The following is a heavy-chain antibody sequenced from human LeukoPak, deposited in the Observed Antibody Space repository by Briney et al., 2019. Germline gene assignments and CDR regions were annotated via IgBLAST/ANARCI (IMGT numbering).Heavy chain of an antibody. CDR2: IYYSGSN. V-gene: IGHV4-59*01. D-gene: IGHD5-24*01. CDR1: GGSISSYY. CDR3: ARHRGRWSKASYFDY. J-gene: IGHJ4*02. Sequence: VKPSETLSLTCTVSGGSISSYYWSWIRQPPGKGLEWIGYIYYSGSNNYNPSLKSRVTISVDTSKNQFSLKLSAVTAADTAVYYCARHRGRWSKASYFDYWGQGSLVTVSS.